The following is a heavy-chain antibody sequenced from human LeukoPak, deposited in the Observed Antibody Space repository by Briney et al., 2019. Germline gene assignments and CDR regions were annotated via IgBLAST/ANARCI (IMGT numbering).Heavy chain of an antibody. CDR2: IYPGDSDT. J-gene: IGHJ3*02. CDR1: GNSFTSYW. CDR3: ATSPGESSVSTRGDGFDI. D-gene: IGHD5/OR15-5a*01. Sequence: GESLKISCKGSGNSFTSYWIGWVRQMPGKGLEWMGLIYPGDSDTRYSPSFQGQVTISVDKSISTAYLQWSSLKASDTAMYYCATSPGESSVSTRGDGFDIWGQGTMVTVSS. V-gene: IGHV5-51*01.